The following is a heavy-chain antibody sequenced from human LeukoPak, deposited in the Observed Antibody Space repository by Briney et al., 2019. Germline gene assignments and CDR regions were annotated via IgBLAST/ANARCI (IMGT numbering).Heavy chain of an antibody. D-gene: IGHD5-12*01. CDR1: GGSITATSYY. V-gene: IGHV4-39*01. J-gene: IGHJ5*02. CDR2: IYYSGNT. Sequence: SETLSLTCSVSGGSITATSYYWAWIRQPPGKGLEWIGSIYYSGNTNYDPSLQSRVTISVDTSKNQFSLSLSSVTAAHTAVYYCARQIRYTYDPNWFHPWGQGTLVTVSS. CDR3: ARQIRYTYDPNWFHP.